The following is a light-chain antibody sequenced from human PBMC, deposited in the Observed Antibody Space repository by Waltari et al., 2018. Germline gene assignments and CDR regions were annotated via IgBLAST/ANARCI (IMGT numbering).Light chain of an antibody. V-gene: IGLV2-8*01. J-gene: IGLJ1*01. Sequence: QSALTQPPSASGSPGQSVTISCTGTSSDVGGYNYVSWYQQHPGKAPKLMIYEVTKRPSGVPDRFSGSKYGNTASLTVSGLQAEDEADYYCSSYAGSIYVFGTGTKVTVL. CDR3: SSYAGSIYV. CDR1: SSDVGGYNY. CDR2: EVT.